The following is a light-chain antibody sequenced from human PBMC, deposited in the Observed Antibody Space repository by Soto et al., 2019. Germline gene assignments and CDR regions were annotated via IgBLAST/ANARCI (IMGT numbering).Light chain of an antibody. CDR3: QKYNGAPLT. Sequence: DIQMTQSPSSLSASVGDRVTITCRASQGIRNSLAWYQQKPGKVPKLLIYTASTLQSGVPSRFSGSGSGTDFTLTISSLQPEDVATYYCQKYNGAPLTFGGGTKVEIK. J-gene: IGKJ4*01. CDR1: QGIRNS. V-gene: IGKV1-27*01. CDR2: TAS.